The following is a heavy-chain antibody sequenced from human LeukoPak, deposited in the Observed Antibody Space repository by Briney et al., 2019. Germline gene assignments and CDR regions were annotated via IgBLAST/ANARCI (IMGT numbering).Heavy chain of an antibody. Sequence: ASVKVSCKASGYTFTSYYMHWVRQAPGQGLEWMGIINPSGGSTSYAQKFQRRVTMTRDTSTSTVYMEMSSLRSEDTAVYYCARVRQQWLTIDYWGQGTLVTGSS. J-gene: IGHJ4*02. D-gene: IGHD6-19*01. V-gene: IGHV1-46*03. CDR2: INPSGGST. CDR1: GYTFTSYY. CDR3: ARVRQQWLTIDY.